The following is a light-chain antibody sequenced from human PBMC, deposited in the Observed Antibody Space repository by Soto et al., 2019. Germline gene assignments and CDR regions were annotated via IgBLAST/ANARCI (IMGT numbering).Light chain of an antibody. V-gene: IGLV2-14*01. Sequence: QSALTQPASVSGSPGQSITISCAGTSSDFGGDKYISWYQQYPGKAPKLILYEVSNRPSGVSNRFSGSKSGNTASLTISGLQAEDEADYYCSSYTSSITVDVVFGGGTQLTVL. CDR1: SSDFGGDKY. J-gene: IGLJ2*01. CDR2: EVS. CDR3: SSYTSSITVDVV.